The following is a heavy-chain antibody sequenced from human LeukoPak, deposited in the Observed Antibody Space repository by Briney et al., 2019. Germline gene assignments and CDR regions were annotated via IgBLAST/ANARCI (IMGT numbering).Heavy chain of an antibody. J-gene: IGHJ3*02. D-gene: IGHD3-22*01. CDR2: IRSKANNYAT. Sequence: PGGSLRLSCAASGFTFSGSAMHWVRQASGKGLEWVGRIRSKANNYATAYAASVKGRFTISRDDSKNTAYLQMNSLKTEDTAVYYCSRRVWDYYDSSGHDIWGQGTMVTVSS. CDR1: GFTFSGSA. CDR3: SRRVWDYYDSSGHDI. V-gene: IGHV3-73*01.